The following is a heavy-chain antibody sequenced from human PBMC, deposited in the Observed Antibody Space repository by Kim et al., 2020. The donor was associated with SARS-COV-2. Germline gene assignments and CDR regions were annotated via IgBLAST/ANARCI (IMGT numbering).Heavy chain of an antibody. D-gene: IGHD5-18*01. CDR1: GGSFSGYY. CDR3: ARAWTAMVTFFDY. J-gene: IGHJ4*02. V-gene: IGHV4-34*01. Sequence: SETLSLTCAVYGGSFSGYYWSWIRQPPGKGLEWIGEINHSGSTNYNPSLKSRVTISVDTSKNQFSLKLSSVTAADTAVYYCARAWTAMVTFFDYWGQGTLVTVSS. CDR2: INHSGST.